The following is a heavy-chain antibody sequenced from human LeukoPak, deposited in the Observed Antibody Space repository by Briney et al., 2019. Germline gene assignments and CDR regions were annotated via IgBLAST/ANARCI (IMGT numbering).Heavy chain of an antibody. J-gene: IGHJ4*02. CDR2: IYYSGST. CDR1: GGSISSYY. V-gene: IGHV4-59*08. D-gene: IGHD3-10*01. CDR3: ARQYYYGSGSKEGLDY. Sequence: PSETLSLTCTVSGGSISSYYWSWIRQPPGKGLEWIGYIYYSGSTNYNPSLKSRVTISVDTSKNQFSLKLSSVTAADTAVYYCARQYYYGSGSKEGLDYWGQGTLVTVSS.